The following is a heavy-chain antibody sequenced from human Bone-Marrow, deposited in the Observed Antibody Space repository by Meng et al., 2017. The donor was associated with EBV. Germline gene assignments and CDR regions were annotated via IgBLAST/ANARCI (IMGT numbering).Heavy chain of an antibody. CDR3: ASWASSIAARPPYY. V-gene: IGHV4-34*01. CDR1: GGAFSGNY. CDR2: INHRGST. Sequence: VPHYQCGAGLLKPSESLSLTCAVYGGAFSGNYWCSFRQPPGKGLEWIGEINHRGSTHYNQSITSRVTISVDTSKNPFSLKLSSVTAADTAVYYCASWASSIAARPPYYWGQGTLVTVSS. D-gene: IGHD6-6*01. J-gene: IGHJ4*02.